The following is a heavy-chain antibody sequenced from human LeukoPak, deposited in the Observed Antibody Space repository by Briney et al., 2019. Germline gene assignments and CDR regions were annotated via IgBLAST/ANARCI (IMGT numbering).Heavy chain of an antibody. CDR3: ARTLGASYYGFWSGPDPYYFDY. CDR1: GGTFSSYT. D-gene: IGHD3-3*01. Sequence: SVKVSCKASGGTFSSYTISWVRQAPGQGLEWMGRIIPILGIANYAQKFQGRVTITADKSTSTAYMEPSSLRSEDTAVYYCARTLGASYYGFWSGPDPYYFDYWGQGTLVTVSS. V-gene: IGHV1-69*02. CDR2: IIPILGIA. J-gene: IGHJ4*02.